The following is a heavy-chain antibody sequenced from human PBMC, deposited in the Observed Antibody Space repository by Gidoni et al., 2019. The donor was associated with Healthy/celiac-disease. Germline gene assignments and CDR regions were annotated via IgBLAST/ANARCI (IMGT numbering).Heavy chain of an antibody. CDR1: GFTFSSYG. V-gene: IGHV3-33*01. Sequence: QVKLAESGGGVVQPGRSLRLSCAASGFTFSSYGIHWVRQAPGKGLEWVAVIWYDGSNKYYADSGKRRFTISRDNSKNTLYLQMNSLRAEDTAVYYCARDRCGGDCLFWYFDLWGRGTLVTVSS. CDR2: IWYDGSNK. J-gene: IGHJ2*01. D-gene: IGHD2-21*02. CDR3: ARDRCGGDCLFWYFDL.